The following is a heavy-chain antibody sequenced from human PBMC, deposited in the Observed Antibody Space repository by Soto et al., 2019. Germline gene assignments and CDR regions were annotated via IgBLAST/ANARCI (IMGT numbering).Heavy chain of an antibody. Sequence: PSETLSLTCTVSGGSISSYYWSWIRQPPGKGLEWIGYMHNSGSTKYNPSLKSRVTISADTSKNQFSLKLSSVTAADSAVYYCARAHYDLRSGYFATIDYWGQGTLVTVSS. CDR2: MHNSGST. J-gene: IGHJ4*02. D-gene: IGHD3-3*01. CDR3: ARAHYDLRSGYFATIDY. CDR1: GGSISSYY. V-gene: IGHV4-59*08.